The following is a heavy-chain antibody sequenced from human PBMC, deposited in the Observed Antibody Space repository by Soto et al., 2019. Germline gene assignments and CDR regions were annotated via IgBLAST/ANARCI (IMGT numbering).Heavy chain of an antibody. V-gene: IGHV4-30-4*01. CDR1: GGSISSGDYY. CDR3: DKDEYDSSGYSK. Sequence: SETLSLTCTVSGGSISSGDYYWSWIRQPPGKGLEWIGYIYYSGSTYYNPSLKSRVTISVDTSKNQFSLKLSSVTAADTAVYYCDKDEYDSSGYSKWGQGTLVTVSS. CDR2: IYYSGST. J-gene: IGHJ4*02. D-gene: IGHD3-22*01.